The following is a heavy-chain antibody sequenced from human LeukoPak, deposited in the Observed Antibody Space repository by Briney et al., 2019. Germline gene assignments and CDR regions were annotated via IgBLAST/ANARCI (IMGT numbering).Heavy chain of an antibody. V-gene: IGHV3-48*04. J-gene: IGHJ4*02. CDR2: ISSSSSTI. Sequence: SGGSLRLSCAASGFTFSSYSMNWVRQAPGKGLEWVSYISSSSSTIYYADSVKGRFTISRDNAKNSLYLQMNSLRPEDTAMYYCAKDSIAETNIWYYFDYWGQGSLVTVSS. CDR3: AKDSIAETNIWYYFDY. D-gene: IGHD6-13*01. CDR1: GFTFSSYS.